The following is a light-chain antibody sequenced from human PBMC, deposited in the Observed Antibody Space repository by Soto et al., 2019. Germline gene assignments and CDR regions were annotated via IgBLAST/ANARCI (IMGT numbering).Light chain of an antibody. Sequence: DIQMTQSPSTLPASVGDRVTISGRASQSIGTLLAWYQQKPGEAPKLLIYDASNLERGVSSTFSGSGSGTEFTLTINTLQPEDFATYYCQQYDGYSGTFGQGTKVDI. CDR2: DAS. J-gene: IGKJ1*01. CDR1: QSIGTL. CDR3: QQYDGYSGT. V-gene: IGKV1-5*01.